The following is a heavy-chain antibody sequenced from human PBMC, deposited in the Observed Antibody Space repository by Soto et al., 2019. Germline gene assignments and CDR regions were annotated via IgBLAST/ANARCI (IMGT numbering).Heavy chain of an antibody. CDR3: ARDSREFSSSGGLDV. D-gene: IGHD3-10*01. J-gene: IGHJ6*02. CDR1: GGSVNSDSYY. CDR2: LYYSGST. V-gene: IGHV4-61*01. Sequence: QVQLQESGPALVKPSETLSLTCTVSGGSVNSDSYYWSWIRQPPGKRLEWIGSLYYSGSTNYNPSLKSRVTISVDTSKNQFSLRLSSVTAADTAVYFCARDSREFSSSGGLDVWGQGTTVTVSS.